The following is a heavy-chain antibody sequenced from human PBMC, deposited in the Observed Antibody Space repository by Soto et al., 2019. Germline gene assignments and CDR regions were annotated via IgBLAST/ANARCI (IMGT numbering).Heavy chain of an antibody. J-gene: IGHJ4*02. CDR2: IFSSGST. D-gene: IGHD5-12*01. V-gene: IGHV4-4*07. Sequence: APETRSLTCTVSGGSTNTFYCSCVRQPAGEGLGWVGRIFSSGSTSFNPSLESRVAMSVDTSKNHFSLNLSSVTAADMAVYYCAREGSYSAYNFAHGIQLWSFDFWGQGALVTVSS. CDR3: AREGSYSAYNFAHGIQLWSFDF. CDR1: GGSTNTFY.